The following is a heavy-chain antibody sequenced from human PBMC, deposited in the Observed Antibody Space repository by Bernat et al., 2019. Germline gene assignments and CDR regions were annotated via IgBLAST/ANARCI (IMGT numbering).Heavy chain of an antibody. CDR2: IISSSSYT. CDR3: ARGTSTSAPYMEV. J-gene: IGHJ6*03. Sequence: QVQLVESGGGLVKPGGSLRLSCAASGFTFSDYYMSWIRQAPGKGLDWVSYIISSSSYTNYADSVKGRFTISRDNAKNSLYLQMNSLRAEDTAVYYCARGTSTSAPYMEVWGKGTTVTVSS. CDR1: GFTFSDYY. V-gene: IGHV3-11*05.